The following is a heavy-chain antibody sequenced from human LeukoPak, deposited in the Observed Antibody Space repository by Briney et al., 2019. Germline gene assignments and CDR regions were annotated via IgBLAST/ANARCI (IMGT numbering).Heavy chain of an antibody. J-gene: IGHJ4*02. Sequence: SETLSLTCTVSGGSISSYYWSWIRQPPGKGLEWIGYIYYSGSTNYNPSLKSRVTISVDTSKNQFSLKLSSVTAADTAVYYCARVPHRELGFDYWGQGTLVTVSS. D-gene: IGHD1-26*01. CDR3: ARVPHRELGFDY. CDR1: GGSISSYY. V-gene: IGHV4-59*01. CDR2: IYYSGST.